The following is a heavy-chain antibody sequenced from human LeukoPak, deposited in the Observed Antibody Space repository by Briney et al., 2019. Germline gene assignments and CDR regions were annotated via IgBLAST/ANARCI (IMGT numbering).Heavy chain of an antibody. J-gene: IGHJ6*02. V-gene: IGHV3-30-3*01. Sequence: PGGSLRLSCAASGFTFSSYAMHWVRQAPGKGLEWVAVISYDGSNKYYADSVKGRFTISRDNSKNTLYLQMNSLRAEDTAVYYCARYQYDLDPFGMVVWGQGTTVTVSS. CDR3: ARYQYDLDPFGMVV. D-gene: IGHD3-3*01. CDR1: GFTFSSYA. CDR2: ISYDGSNK.